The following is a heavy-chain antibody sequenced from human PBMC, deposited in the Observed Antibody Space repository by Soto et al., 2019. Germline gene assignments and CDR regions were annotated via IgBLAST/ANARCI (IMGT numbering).Heavy chain of an antibody. D-gene: IGHD3-3*01. V-gene: IGHV3-23*01. CDR3: ARAAHYDFWSGYYYMDV. CDR1: GFTFNSYA. J-gene: IGHJ6*03. CDR2: ISGSGGIT. Sequence: EVQLLESGGRLVQPGGSLRLSCATSGFTFNSYAMAWVRQAPRKGLEWVSAISGSGGITYHAASVKGRFSISRDNSRNMLYLLMNSLGAEDTAVYYCARAAHYDFWSGYYYMDVWGIGTTVTVSS.